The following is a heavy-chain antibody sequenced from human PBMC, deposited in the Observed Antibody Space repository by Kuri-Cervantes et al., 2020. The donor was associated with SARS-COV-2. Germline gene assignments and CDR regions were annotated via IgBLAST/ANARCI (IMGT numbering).Heavy chain of an antibody. CDR2: ISGSGGST. D-gene: IGHD4-17*01. J-gene: IGHJ3*02. CDR3: VKDRSDYGDYVFAFDI. Sequence: GESLKISCAASGFTFSSYAMSWVRQAPGKGLEWVPAISGSGGSTYYADSVKGRFTISRDNSKNTLYLQMSSLRAEDTAVYYCVKDRSDYGDYVFAFDIWGQGTMVTVSS. CDR1: GFTFSSYA. V-gene: IGHV3-23*01.